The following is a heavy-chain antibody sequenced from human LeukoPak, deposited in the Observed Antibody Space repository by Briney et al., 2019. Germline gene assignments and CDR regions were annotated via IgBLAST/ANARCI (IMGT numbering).Heavy chain of an antibody. CDR1: GGSISSSSYY. CDR3: ARKAYSYGYALDS. V-gene: IGHV4-39*01. D-gene: IGHD5-18*01. Sequence: SETLSLTCTVSGGSISSSSYYWGWIRQPPGKGLEWIGSIYYSGSTYYNPSLKSRVTISVDTSKNQFSLKLSSVTAADTAVYYCARKAYSYGYALDSWGQGTLVTVSS. CDR2: IYYSGST. J-gene: IGHJ4*02.